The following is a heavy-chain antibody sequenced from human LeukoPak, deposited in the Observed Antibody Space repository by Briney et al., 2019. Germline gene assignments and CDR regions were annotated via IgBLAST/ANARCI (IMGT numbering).Heavy chain of an antibody. CDR1: GGSISSYY. D-gene: IGHD6-13*01. V-gene: IGHV4-4*07. CDR2: IYSTGST. J-gene: IGHJ4*02. CDR3: ARQIASAGTAGFDF. Sequence: SETLSPTCTVSGGSISSYYWSWIRQPAGKGLEWIGRIYSTGSTNYNPSLKSRVTMSVDTSKNQFSLRLRSATAADTAVYYCARQIASAGTAGFDFWGQGALVTASS.